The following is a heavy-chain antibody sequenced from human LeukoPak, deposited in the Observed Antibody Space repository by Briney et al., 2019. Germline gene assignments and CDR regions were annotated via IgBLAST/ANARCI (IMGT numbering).Heavy chain of an antibody. CDR2: IYPGDSDA. J-gene: IGHJ4*02. V-gene: IGHV5-51*01. Sequence: GESLQISCKGSGYSFTTYWIGWVRRMPGKGLEWMGIIYPGDSDARYSPSFQGQVTISADKSISTAYLQWSSLKASDTAMYYCARLLRNIAAAVYYFDYWGQGTLVTVSS. CDR3: ARLLRNIAAAVYYFDY. D-gene: IGHD6-13*01. CDR1: GYSFTTYW.